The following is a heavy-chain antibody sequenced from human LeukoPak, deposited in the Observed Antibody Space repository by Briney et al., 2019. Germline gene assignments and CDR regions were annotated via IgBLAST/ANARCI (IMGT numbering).Heavy chain of an antibody. CDR3: ARQGAYYGSEYDAFDI. CDR2: IYYRGST. V-gene: IGHV4-39*01. J-gene: IGHJ3*02. CDR1: GGSISIGSYY. Sequence: SETLSLTCTVSGGSISIGSYYWGWIRQPPGKGLEWIGTIYYRGSTYYNPSLKSRVTISVDTSKNQFSLRLNSMTAADTAVYYCARQGAYYGSEYDAFDIWGQGTMVTVSS. D-gene: IGHD3-10*01.